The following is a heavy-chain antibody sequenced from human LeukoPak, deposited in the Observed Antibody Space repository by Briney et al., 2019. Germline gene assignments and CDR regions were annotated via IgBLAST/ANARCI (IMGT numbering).Heavy chain of an antibody. V-gene: IGHV1-46*01. CDR2: INPSGGST. Sequence: ASVKVSCKTSGYSFTSYYIHWVRQAPGQGLEWMGMINPSGGSTNYAQTFQGRVTITRNTSISTAYMELSSLRSEDTAVYYCARSPDILTGENFEYWGQGTLVTVSS. CDR3: ARSPDILTGENFEY. J-gene: IGHJ4*02. D-gene: IGHD3-9*01. CDR1: GYSFTSYY.